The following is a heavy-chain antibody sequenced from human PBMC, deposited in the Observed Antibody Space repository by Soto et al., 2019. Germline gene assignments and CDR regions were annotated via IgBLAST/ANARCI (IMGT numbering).Heavy chain of an antibody. CDR2: IIPVFGTT. D-gene: IGHD6-13*01. Sequence: QVQLDQSGPEQKRPGSSVKVSCKAAGGSFSDYALSWVRQASGQRLEWIGGIIPVFGTTNYAQRFQDRVTFPADGSATTAHMELRSRRNDDSAVYFCARGRGMGFSSTWNIYWYYNMDVWGQGTAVTVCS. V-gene: IGHV1-69*01. CDR1: GGSFSDYA. CDR3: ARGRGMGFSSTWNIYWYYNMDV. J-gene: IGHJ6*01.